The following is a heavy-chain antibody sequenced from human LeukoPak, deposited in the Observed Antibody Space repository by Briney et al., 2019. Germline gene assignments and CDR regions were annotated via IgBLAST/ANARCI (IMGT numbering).Heavy chain of an antibody. V-gene: IGHV3-13*03. CDR3: TRGMLRQPPDY. J-gene: IGHJ4*02. CDR1: GSSFSRYD. CDR2: IGTAGET. D-gene: IGHD3-10*02. Sequence: GGSLRLSCAAYGSSFSRYDMHWVRQAKGKGLEWVSAIGTAGETYYAGSVKGQFTISRDNSKNTLYLQMNSLRVEDTAIYYCTRGMLRQPPDYWGQGMLVTVSS.